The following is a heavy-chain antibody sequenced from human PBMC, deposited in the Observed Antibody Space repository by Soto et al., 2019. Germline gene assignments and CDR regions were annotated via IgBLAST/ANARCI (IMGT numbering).Heavy chain of an antibody. D-gene: IGHD4-4*01. Sequence: SETLSLTCAVSCGSISSSKWWRWGRQPPGKGREWIGEIYHSGSTNYNPSLKSRVTISVDKSKNQFSLKLSSVTAADTAVYYCARIVSTVTTVLDYWGQGTLVTVSS. CDR2: IYHSGST. CDR1: CGSISSSKW. V-gene: IGHV4-4*02. J-gene: IGHJ4*02. CDR3: ARIVSTVTTVLDY.